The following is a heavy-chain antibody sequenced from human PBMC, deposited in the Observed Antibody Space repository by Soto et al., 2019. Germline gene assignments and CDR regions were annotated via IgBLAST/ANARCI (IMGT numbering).Heavy chain of an antibody. CDR2: ISSSGSNI. Sequence: GGSLRVSCEASGFIFNRYEMHWVRQAPGKGLEWVSYISSSGSNINYADSVTGRFTISRDNAKNSLYLDMSSLRAEDTALYYCARRYSKYLPLDYWGQGTLVTVSS. J-gene: IGHJ4*02. D-gene: IGHD4-4*01. CDR3: ARRYSKYLPLDY. CDR1: GFIFNRYE. V-gene: IGHV3-48*03.